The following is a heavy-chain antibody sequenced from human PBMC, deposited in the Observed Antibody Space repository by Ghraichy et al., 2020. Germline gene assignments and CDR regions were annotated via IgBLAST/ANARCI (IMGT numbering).Heavy chain of an antibody. CDR1: GYTFTGYY. V-gene: IGHV1-2*02. D-gene: IGHD3-3*01. CDR2: INPNSGGT. Sequence: ASVKVSCKASGYTFTGYYMHWVRQAPGQGLEWMGWINPNSGGTNYAQKFQGRVTMTRDTSISTAYMELSRLRSDDTAVYYCARFITILGAFDYWGQGTLVTVSS. CDR3: ARFITILGAFDY. J-gene: IGHJ4*02.